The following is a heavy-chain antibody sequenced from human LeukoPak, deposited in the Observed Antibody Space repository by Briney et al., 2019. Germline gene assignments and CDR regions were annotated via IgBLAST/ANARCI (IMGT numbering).Heavy chain of an antibody. CDR2: ISAYNGNT. CDR3: ARDLRYYGSGSYDY. Sequence: ASVKVSCKASGYTFTSYGISWVRQAPGQGLEWMGWISAYNGNTNYAQKLQGRVTMTTDTSTSTAYMELRSLRSDDTAVYYCARDLRYYGSGSYDYWGQGTLVTVSS. V-gene: IGHV1-18*01. D-gene: IGHD3-10*01. CDR1: GYTFTSYG. J-gene: IGHJ4*02.